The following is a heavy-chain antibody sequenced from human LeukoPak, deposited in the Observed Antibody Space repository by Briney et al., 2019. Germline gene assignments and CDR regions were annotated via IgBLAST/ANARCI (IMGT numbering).Heavy chain of an antibody. J-gene: IGHJ3*02. V-gene: IGHV3-21*01. CDR1: GFTFSTYT. D-gene: IGHD3-3*01. Sequence: GGSLRLSCAASGFTFSTYTMNWVRQAPGTGLEWLSSISPDNNYIFYADSVKGRFTISRDNAKNSLYLQMNSLRAEDTAVYYCARDRDYDFWSGYWPDAFDIWGQGTMVTVSS. CDR3: ARDRDYDFWSGYWPDAFDI. CDR2: ISPDNNYI.